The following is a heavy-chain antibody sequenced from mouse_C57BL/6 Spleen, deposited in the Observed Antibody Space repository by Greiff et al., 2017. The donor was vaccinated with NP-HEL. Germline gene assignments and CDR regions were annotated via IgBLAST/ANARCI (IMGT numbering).Heavy chain of an antibody. D-gene: IGHD4-1*01. CDR2: IWRGGST. J-gene: IGHJ4*01. Sequence: QVQLKESGPGLVQPSQSLSITCTVSGFSLTSYGVHWVRQSPGKGLEWLGVIWRGGSTDYNAAFMSRLSITKANSKNHVFFKMNSLQADDTAIYYCAKKDGTYAMDYWGQGTSVTVSS. V-gene: IGHV2-5*01. CDR3: AKKDGTYAMDY. CDR1: GFSLTSYG.